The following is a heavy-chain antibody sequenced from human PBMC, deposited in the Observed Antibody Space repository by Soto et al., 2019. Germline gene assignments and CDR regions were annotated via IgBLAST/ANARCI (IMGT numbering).Heavy chain of an antibody. J-gene: IGHJ4*01. CDR2: ISTSGTS. Sequence: KTSETLSLTCTVSGGSISDYYWSWIRHPAGKGLEWIGRISTSGTSNYNPSLESRVTMSVDSSKNQFSLRLSSVTAADTAVYYCARETPDWTIYWGYFDFWGHGTLVTVS. CDR1: GGSISDYY. V-gene: IGHV4-4*07. CDR3: ARETPDWTIYWGYFDF. D-gene: IGHD7-27*01.